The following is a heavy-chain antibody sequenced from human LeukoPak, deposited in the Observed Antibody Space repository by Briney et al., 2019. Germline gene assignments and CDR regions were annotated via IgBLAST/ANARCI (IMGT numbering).Heavy chain of an antibody. CDR1: GFTLSDYA. J-gene: IGHJ4*02. CDR2: ISGSDGHT. V-gene: IGHV3-23*01. Sequence: GGSLRLSCAASGFTLSDYAMNWVRQAPGEGLEWLSAISGSDGHTFYADSVKGRFTLSRDNSKNTLYLQMNNLRADDTAIYYCAKIPWVGTITWGQGTLVIVSS. CDR3: AKIPWVGTIT. D-gene: IGHD1-26*01.